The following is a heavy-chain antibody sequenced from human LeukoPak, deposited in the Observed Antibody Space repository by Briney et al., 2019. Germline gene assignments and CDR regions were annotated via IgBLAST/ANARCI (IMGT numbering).Heavy chain of an antibody. V-gene: IGHV3-23*01. Sequence: PGGSLRLSCAASGFTFSSYGMSWVRQAPGKGLEWVSAISGSGGSTYYADSVKGRFTISRDNSKNTLYLQMNSLRAEDTAVYYCARDLHSGSYEDAFDIWGQGTMVTVSS. J-gene: IGHJ3*02. CDR2: ISGSGGST. D-gene: IGHD1-26*01. CDR3: ARDLHSGSYEDAFDI. CDR1: GFTFSSYG.